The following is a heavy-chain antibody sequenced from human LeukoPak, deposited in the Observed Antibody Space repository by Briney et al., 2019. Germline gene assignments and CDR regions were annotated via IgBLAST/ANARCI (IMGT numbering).Heavy chain of an antibody. V-gene: IGHV3-15*01. Sequence: PGGSLRLSCAASGFTFSNAWMSWVRQAPGKGLEWVGRIKSKTDGGTTDYAAPVKGGFTISRDDSKNTLYLQMNSLKTEDTAVYYCTTDRRPRELSSSGESYYYYGMDVWGQGTTVTVSS. D-gene: IGHD6-6*01. CDR1: GFTFSNAW. CDR2: IKSKTDGGTT. CDR3: TTDRRPRELSSSGESYYYYGMDV. J-gene: IGHJ6*02.